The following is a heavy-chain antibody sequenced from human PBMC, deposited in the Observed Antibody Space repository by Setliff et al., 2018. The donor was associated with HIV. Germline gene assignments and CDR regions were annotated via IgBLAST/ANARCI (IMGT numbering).Heavy chain of an antibody. CDR2: ISGDGGRAT. Sequence: HPGGSLRLSCTASGFTFSNYWMSWVRQAPGKGLEWVSLISGDGGRATHYSDSVKGRFTISRDNSKNTLYLQMNSLRAEDTAVYYCAKDLVYYDSSGDLDYWGQGTLVTVSS. CDR1: GFTFSNYW. CDR3: AKDLVYYDSSGDLDY. V-gene: IGHV3-23*01. J-gene: IGHJ4*02. D-gene: IGHD3-22*01.